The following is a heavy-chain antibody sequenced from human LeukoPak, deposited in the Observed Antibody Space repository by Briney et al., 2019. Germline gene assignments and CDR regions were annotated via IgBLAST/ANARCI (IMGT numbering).Heavy chain of an antibody. D-gene: IGHD6-13*01. CDR2: TRNKANGYTT. Sequence: GGSLRLSCAASGFTFSDYYMDWVRQAPGKGREWVGRTRNKANGYTTEYATSVKGRFTISRDDSKNSLFLQMNSLTTEDTAVYYCARSGSSWTQTFDYWGQGTLVTVSS. V-gene: IGHV3-72*01. J-gene: IGHJ4*02. CDR3: ARSGSSWTQTFDY. CDR1: GFTFSDYY.